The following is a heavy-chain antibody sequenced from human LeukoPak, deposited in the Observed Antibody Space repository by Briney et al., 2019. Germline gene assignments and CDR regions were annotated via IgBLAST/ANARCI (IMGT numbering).Heavy chain of an antibody. J-gene: IGHJ4*02. CDR3: ASARASYYDFWSGQNT. D-gene: IGHD3-3*01. CDR1: GGSISSGDYY. V-gene: IGHV4-30-4*08. Sequence: SQTLSLTCTVSGGSISSGDYYWSWIRQPPGKGLEWIGYIYYSGNTYYNPSLKTRVTISLAPSKNQYSLKLSTVTAADTAAYYCASARASYYDFWSGQNTGGQPTLATVPS. CDR2: IYYSGNT.